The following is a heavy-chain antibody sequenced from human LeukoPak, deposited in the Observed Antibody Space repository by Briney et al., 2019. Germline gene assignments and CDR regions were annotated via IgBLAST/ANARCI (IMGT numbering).Heavy chain of an antibody. CDR1: GFTSSSYG. CDR3: AVVAANSYFDY. Sequence: QPGGSLRLSCAASGFTSSSYGMHWVRQAPGKGLEWVAFIRYDGSIKYYADSVKGRFTISRDNSKNTLYLQMNSLRAEDTAVYYCAVVAANSYFDYWGQGTLVTVSS. CDR2: IRYDGSIK. V-gene: IGHV3-30*02. D-gene: IGHD2-15*01. J-gene: IGHJ4*02.